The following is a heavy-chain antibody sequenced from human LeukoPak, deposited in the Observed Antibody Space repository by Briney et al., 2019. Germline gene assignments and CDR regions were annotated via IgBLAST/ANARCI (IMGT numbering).Heavy chain of an antibody. CDR3: ARDSTVATYYGVDV. D-gene: IGHD6-19*01. V-gene: IGHV3-48*04. Sequence: PGGSLRLSCAASGFTFSSYSMNWVRQAPGKGLEWLSYISSTSGTIYYADSVKGRFTISRDNAKTSLYLQMNSLRAEDTAVYYCARDSTVATYYGVDVWGQGTTVTVSS. CDR2: ISSTSGTI. J-gene: IGHJ6*02. CDR1: GFTFSSYS.